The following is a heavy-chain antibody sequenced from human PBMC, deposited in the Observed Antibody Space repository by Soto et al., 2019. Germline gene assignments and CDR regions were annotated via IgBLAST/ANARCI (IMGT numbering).Heavy chain of an antibody. V-gene: IGHV4-31*03. CDR2: IYYSGST. J-gene: IGHJ3*02. CDR3: ARGGSGYYDSSGYSGRGTHDAFDI. D-gene: IGHD3-22*01. CDR1: GGSISSGGYY. Sequence: SETLSLTCTVSGGSISSGGYYWSWIRQHPGKGLEWVGYIYYSGSTYYNPSLKSRVTISVDTSKNQFSLKLSSVTAADTAVYYCARGGSGYYDSSGYSGRGTHDAFDIWGQGTMVTVSS.